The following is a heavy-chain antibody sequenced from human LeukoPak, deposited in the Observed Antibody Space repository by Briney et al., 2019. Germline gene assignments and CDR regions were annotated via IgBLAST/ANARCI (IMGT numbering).Heavy chain of an antibody. D-gene: IGHD6-13*01. CDR2: ISGSGGST. CDR3: AKISDSNSWYQGYFDY. V-gene: IGHV3-23*01. Sequence: PGGSLRLSCAASGFTFSSYAMSWVRQAPGKGLEWVSAISGSGGSTYYADSVKGRFTISRDNSKNTLYLQMNSLRAEDTAVYYCAKISDSNSWYQGYFDYWGQGTLVTVSS. CDR1: GFTFSSYA. J-gene: IGHJ4*02.